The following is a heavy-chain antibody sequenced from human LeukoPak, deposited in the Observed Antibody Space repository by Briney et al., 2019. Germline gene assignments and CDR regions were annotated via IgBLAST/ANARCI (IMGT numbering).Heavy chain of an antibody. CDR3: VRGDWYFES. Sequence: GGSLRLSCAASGFTFSSCAMTWVRQAPGKGLQWVANVNRDGTEKHFLDSVEGRFTISRDNAKKSLYLQMSSLRPQDTAVYFCVRGDWYFESWGQGTLVTVSS. J-gene: IGHJ4*02. V-gene: IGHV3-7*04. CDR2: VNRDGTEK. D-gene: IGHD2-21*01. CDR1: GFTFSSCA.